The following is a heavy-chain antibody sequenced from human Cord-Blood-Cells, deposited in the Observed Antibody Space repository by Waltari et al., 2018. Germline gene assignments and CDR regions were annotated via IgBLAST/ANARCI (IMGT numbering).Heavy chain of an antibody. CDR1: GYSNSSGYY. V-gene: IGHV4-38-2*02. CDR3: ARVPDSSWYHNNWYFDL. CDR2: IYHSGST. D-gene: IGHD6-13*01. Sequence: QVQLQESGPGLVKPSETLSLTCTVSGYSNSSGYYWGWFRQPPGKGLEWIGSIYHSGSTYYNPSLKSRVTISVDTSKNQFSLKLSSVTAADTAVYYCARVPDSSWYHNNWYFDLWGRGTLVTVSS. J-gene: IGHJ2*01.